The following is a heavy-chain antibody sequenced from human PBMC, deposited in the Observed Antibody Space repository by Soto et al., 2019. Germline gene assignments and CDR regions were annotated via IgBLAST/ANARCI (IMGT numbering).Heavy chain of an antibody. J-gene: IGHJ6*02. CDR1: GGSFSAYY. CDR2: SNHSGST. V-gene: IGHV4-34*01. CDR3: ALSYYDILTGYTVGYYYYGMDV. Sequence: SETLSLTCAVYGGSFSAYYWSWIRQPPGKGLEWIGESNHSGSTSYNPSLKSRVTISVDTSKNQFSLKLSSVTAADTAVYYCALSYYDILTGYTVGYYYYGMDVWGQGTTVTVSS. D-gene: IGHD3-9*01.